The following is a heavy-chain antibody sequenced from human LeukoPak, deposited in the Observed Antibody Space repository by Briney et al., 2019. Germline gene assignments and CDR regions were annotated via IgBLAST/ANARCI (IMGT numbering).Heavy chain of an antibody. CDR1: GFTFSSYA. J-gene: IGHJ4*02. D-gene: IGHD4-23*01. CDR3: ARDLVTPDY. Sequence: GGSLRLSCAASGFTFSSYAMHWVRQAPGKGLEWVAVISYDGSNKYYADSVKGRFTISRDNSKNTLHLQMNSLRAEDTAVYYCARDLVTPDYWGQGTLVTVSS. CDR2: ISYDGSNK. V-gene: IGHV3-30*14.